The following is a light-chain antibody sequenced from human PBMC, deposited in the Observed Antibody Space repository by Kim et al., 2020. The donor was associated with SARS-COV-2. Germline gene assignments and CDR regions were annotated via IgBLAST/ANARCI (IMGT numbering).Light chain of an antibody. CDR3: QQRYNWPPYT. J-gene: IGKJ2*01. CDR2: DGS. CDR1: QTVGTY. V-gene: IGKV3-11*01. Sequence: LSPGERATRSCRASQTVGTYLAWYQHKPGQAPRLVIYDGSNRATGIPARFSGSGSGTDFTLTISSLEPEDFAVYYCQQRYNWPPYTFGQGTKLEI.